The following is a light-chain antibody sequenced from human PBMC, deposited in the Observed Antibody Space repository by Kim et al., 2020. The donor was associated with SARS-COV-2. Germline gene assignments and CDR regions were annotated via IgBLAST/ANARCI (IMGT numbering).Light chain of an antibody. CDR1: QKIGGF. CDR3: QQIYDPPLT. CDR2: TAS. J-gene: IGKJ4*01. V-gene: IGKV1-39*01. Sequence: DIQMTQSPSSVSASVGDSVTITCRASQKIGGFLNWYQQKPGKAPNLLIFTASTLQGGVPLRFIGSGSGADFTLTISSLQPEDSATYYCQQIYDPPLTFGGGTKVDIK.